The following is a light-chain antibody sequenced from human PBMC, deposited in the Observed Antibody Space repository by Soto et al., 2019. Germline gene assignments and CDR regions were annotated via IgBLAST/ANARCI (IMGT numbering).Light chain of an antibody. Sequence: EIVMTQSPATLSVSPGERATLSCRASQSVSNTVAWYQQKPGQAPRLLIYADSNRATGIPARFSDSVSGTDFTLTISSLQPEDFSVYYCQQRYNWPITFGQGTRLEIK. V-gene: IGKV3D-15*01. CDR1: QSVSNT. CDR2: ADS. J-gene: IGKJ5*01. CDR3: QQRYNWPIT.